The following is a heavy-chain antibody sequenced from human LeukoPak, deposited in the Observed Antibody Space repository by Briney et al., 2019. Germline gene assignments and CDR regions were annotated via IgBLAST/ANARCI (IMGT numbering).Heavy chain of an antibody. CDR1: GGSTSSYY. V-gene: IGHV4-59*08. CDR3: ARREKFDYGLRY. CDR2: IYYSGST. Sequence: PSETLSLTCTVSGGSTSSYYWSWIRQPPGKGLEWIGYIYYSGSTNYNPSLKSRVTISVDTSKNQFSLKLSSVTAADTAVYYCARREKFDYGLRYWGQGTLVTVSS. D-gene: IGHD4-17*01. J-gene: IGHJ4*02.